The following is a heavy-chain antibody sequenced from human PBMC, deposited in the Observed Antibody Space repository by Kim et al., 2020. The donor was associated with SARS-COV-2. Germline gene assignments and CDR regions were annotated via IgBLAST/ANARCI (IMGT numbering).Heavy chain of an antibody. J-gene: IGHJ2*01. V-gene: IGHV3-13*01. CDR3: ARVGYDFWSGYPRSYGYFDL. CDR2: IGTAGDT. D-gene: IGHD3-3*01. Sequence: GGSLRLSCAASGFTFSSYDMHWVRQATGKGLEWVSAIGTAGDTYYPGSVKGRFTISRENAKNSLYLQMHSLRAGDTAVYYCARVGYDFWSGYPRSYGYFDLWGRGTLVTVSS. CDR1: GFTFSSYD.